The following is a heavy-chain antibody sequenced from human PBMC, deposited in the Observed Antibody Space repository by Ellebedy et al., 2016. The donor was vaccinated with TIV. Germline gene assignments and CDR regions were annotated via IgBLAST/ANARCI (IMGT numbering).Heavy chain of an antibody. CDR3: ARDPVGVGPAFDN. V-gene: IGHV3-23*01. J-gene: IGHJ3*02. CDR1: GFSLRSYA. Sequence: GESLKISCAASGFSLRSYAMSWVHQAPGKGLEWVSAISSDGGSTFYADSVKGRFTMSRDNSKDTLYLQVNSLRAEDTAVYYWARDPVGVGPAFDNWGQGTMVTVSS. D-gene: IGHD4-23*01. CDR2: ISSDGGST.